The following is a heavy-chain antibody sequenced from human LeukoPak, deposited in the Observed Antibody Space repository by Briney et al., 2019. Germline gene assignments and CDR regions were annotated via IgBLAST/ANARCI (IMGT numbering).Heavy chain of an antibody. CDR3: ARTYGSNYNYYYNMDV. Sequence: GGSLRLSCAASGFTFSSYWMSWVRQAPGKGLEWVANIKQDGSEKYYVDSVKGRFTISRDNAKNSLYLQMNSLRAEDTAVYYCARTYGSNYNYYYNMDVWGKGTTVTVSS. CDR1: GFTFSSYW. V-gene: IGHV3-7*01. CDR2: IKQDGSEK. J-gene: IGHJ6*03. D-gene: IGHD1-26*01.